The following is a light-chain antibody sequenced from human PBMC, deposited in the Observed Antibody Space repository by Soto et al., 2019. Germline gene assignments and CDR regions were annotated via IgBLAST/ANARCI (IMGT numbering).Light chain of an antibody. V-gene: IGKV3-20*01. CDR1: QSVSSSY. J-gene: IGKJ4*01. Sequence: EIVLTQSPGTPSLSPGERATLSCRASQSVSSSYLAWYQQKPGQAPRLLMYGASNRATGIPDRFSGSGSGTDFTLTISRLEPEDFAVYYCQQYGRSPNTFGGGTKVDI. CDR3: QQYGRSPNT. CDR2: GAS.